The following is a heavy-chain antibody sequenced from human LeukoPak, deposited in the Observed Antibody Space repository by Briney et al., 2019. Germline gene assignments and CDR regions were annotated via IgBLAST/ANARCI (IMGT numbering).Heavy chain of an antibody. CDR2: IIPIFGTA. Sequence: GASVKVSCKASGGTFSSYAISWVQQAPGQGLEWMGRIIPIFGTANYAQKFQGRVTITTDESTSTAYMELSSLRSEDTAVYYCARDTTSSGWYGGNYWGQGTLVTVSS. J-gene: IGHJ4*02. V-gene: IGHV1-69*05. CDR1: GGTFSSYA. CDR3: ARDTTSSGWYGGNY. D-gene: IGHD6-19*01.